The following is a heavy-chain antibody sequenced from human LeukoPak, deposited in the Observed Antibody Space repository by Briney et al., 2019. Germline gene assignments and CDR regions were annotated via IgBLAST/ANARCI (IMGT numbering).Heavy chain of an antibody. D-gene: IGHD3-22*01. Sequence: PSETLSLTCSVSSGSMADSCWSWFRQAPGKGFEWLGFIYPSGRIEYSPSLRSRVTFSVGTSRMEATVRLSSVTASDAAVYYCTREGYDRSGYFLDFWGQGTLVTVSS. V-gene: IGHV4-59*12. CDR2: IYPSGRI. CDR3: TREGYDRSGYFLDF. CDR1: SGSMADSC. J-gene: IGHJ4*02.